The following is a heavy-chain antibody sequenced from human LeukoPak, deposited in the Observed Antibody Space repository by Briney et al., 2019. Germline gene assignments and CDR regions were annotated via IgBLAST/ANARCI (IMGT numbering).Heavy chain of an antibody. J-gene: IGHJ4*02. CDR3: AGRSGSFDC. CDR2: IKQDGSKK. V-gene: IGHV3-7*01. Sequence: GGSLRLSCAASGFTFSNYWMSWVRQAPGKGLEWVANIKQDGSKKNYVDFVKGRFTISRGNAKNSLYLQMNSLRAEDTAVYYCAGRSGSFDCWGQGTLVTVSA. D-gene: IGHD3-10*01. CDR1: GFTFSNYW.